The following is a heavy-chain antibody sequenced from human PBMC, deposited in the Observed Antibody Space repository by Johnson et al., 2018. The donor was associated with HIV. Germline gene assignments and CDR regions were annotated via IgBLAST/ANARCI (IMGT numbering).Heavy chain of an antibody. D-gene: IGHD6-19*01. J-gene: IGHJ3*02. V-gene: IGHV3-23*04. Sequence: VQLVESGGGLVQPGGSLRLSCAASGFTFSSYAISWVRQAPGKGLEWVSAISGSGGSTYYADSVKGRFTICRDNSKNTLYLQMNSLRDEDTAVYYCAKDRVQWLNALDIWGQGTMVTVSS. CDR1: GFTFSSYA. CDR3: AKDRVQWLNALDI. CDR2: ISGSGGST.